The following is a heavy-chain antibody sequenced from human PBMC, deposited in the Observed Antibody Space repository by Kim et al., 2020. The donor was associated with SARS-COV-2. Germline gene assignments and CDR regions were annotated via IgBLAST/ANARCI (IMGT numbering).Heavy chain of an antibody. CDR2: IYSGGSST. Sequence: GGSLRLSCAASGFTFSSYAMSWVRQAPGKGLEWVSVIYSGGSSTYYADSVKGRFTISRDNSKNTLYLQMNSLRAEDTAVYYCAKSLRYFDWLPDYWGQGTLVTVSS. CDR3: AKSLRYFDWLPDY. J-gene: IGHJ4*02. V-gene: IGHV3-23*03. D-gene: IGHD3-9*01. CDR1: GFTFSSYA.